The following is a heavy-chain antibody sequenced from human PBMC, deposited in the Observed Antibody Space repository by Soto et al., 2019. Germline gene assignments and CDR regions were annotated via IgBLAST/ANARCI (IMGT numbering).Heavy chain of an antibody. D-gene: IGHD6-19*01. Sequence: QVQLVESGGGVVQPGRSLRLSCAASGFTFSSYGMHWVRQAPGKGLEWVAVISYDGSNEYYADSVQGRFTISRDNSKNTLFLQMNSLRAEDTAVYYCAKGLRGSSGWCHHDYWGQGYLVTVSS. CDR1: GFTFSSYG. CDR2: ISYDGSNE. J-gene: IGHJ4*02. CDR3: AKGLRGSSGWCHHDY. V-gene: IGHV3-30*18.